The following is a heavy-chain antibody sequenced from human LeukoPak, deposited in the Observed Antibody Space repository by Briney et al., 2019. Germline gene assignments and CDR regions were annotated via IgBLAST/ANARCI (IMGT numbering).Heavy chain of an antibody. V-gene: IGHV3-23*01. J-gene: IGHJ4*02. D-gene: IGHD6-13*01. CDR3: AKDMGIAAAGDPHFDY. CDR1: GFTFSSYA. Sequence: PGGSLRLSCAASGFTFSSYAMSWVRQAPGKGLEWVSAISGSGGSTYYADSVKGRFTISRDNSKNTLYLQMNSLRAEDTAVYYCAKDMGIAAAGDPHFDYWGQGTLVTVSS. CDR2: ISGSGGST.